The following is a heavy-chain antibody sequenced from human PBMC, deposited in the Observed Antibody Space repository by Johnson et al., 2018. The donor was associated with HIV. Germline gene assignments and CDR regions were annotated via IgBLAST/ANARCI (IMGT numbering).Heavy chain of an antibody. CDR2: ISSDGSST. D-gene: IGHD1-26*01. V-gene: IGHV3-74*02. Sequence: VQLVESGGGLVQPGGSLILSCAASGFTFSSYWMHWVRQAPGKGLVWVSRISSDGSSTYYADSVKGRFTISRDNAKNTMFVQMNSLRAEDTALYYCARWSTEGSDAFDIWGQGTMVTVSS. CDR3: ARWSTEGSDAFDI. CDR1: GFTFSSYW. J-gene: IGHJ3*02.